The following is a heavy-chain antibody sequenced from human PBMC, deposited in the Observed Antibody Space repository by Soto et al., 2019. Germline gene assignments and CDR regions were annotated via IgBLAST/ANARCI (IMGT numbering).Heavy chain of an antibody. D-gene: IGHD2-15*01. CDR3: AIVVRVAATRWRFDL. CDR1: GYTFTSYD. J-gene: IGHJ5*02. CDR2: ISTYNGNT. V-gene: IGHV1-18*01. Sequence: GASVKVSCKASGYTFTSYDISWVRQAPGQGLEWMGWISTYNGNTNYAQKLQGRVTMTTDTSTSTAYMELRSLRSDDTAVYYCAIVVRVAATRWRFDLWGQGSLVPVAS.